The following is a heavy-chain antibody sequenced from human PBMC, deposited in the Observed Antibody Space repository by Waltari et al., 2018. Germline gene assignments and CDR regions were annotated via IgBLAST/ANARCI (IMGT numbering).Heavy chain of an antibody. CDR1: GGSMSNYY. V-gene: IGHV4-59*01. CDR3: VRSYTTKTAPIAGY. J-gene: IGHJ4*02. Sequence: QVQLEESGPGLVKPSETLSLTCTFLGGSMSNYYWSWIRQPPGKGLEWVGDRGNKFNPSLKGRVTISVDTSKNQFSLKVNSVTAADTAVYYCVRSYTTKTAPIAGYWGQGILVTVSS. CDR2: RGN. D-gene: IGHD3-16*01.